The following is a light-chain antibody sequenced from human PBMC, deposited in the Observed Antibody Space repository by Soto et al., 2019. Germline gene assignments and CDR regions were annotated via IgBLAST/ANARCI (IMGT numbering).Light chain of an antibody. J-gene: IGLJ1*01. CDR1: NSDIGAYNY. CDR3: SSYTNSGTLV. Sequence: QSALTQPASVSGSPGQSITISCTGTNSDIGAYNYVSWYQQHPGKAPKLMIYEVSNRPSGFSDRFSGSKSGNTASLTISGLQADDEADYYCSSYTNSGTLVFGTRTKLTVL. CDR2: EVS. V-gene: IGLV2-14*01.